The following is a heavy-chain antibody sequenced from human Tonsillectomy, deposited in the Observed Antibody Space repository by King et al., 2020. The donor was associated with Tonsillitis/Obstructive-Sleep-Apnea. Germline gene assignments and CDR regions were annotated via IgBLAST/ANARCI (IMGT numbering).Heavy chain of an antibody. CDR2: ISAYNGNT. Sequence: QLVQSGAEVKKPGASVKVSCKASGYTFTNYGISWVRQAPGQGLEWMGWISAYNGNTKYAQKVQGRVTMTTDTSTSTAYMELRSLGSDDTAVYYCARGRYCGGNCYSGGFDSWGQGTLVTVSS. CDR3: ARGRYCGGNCYSGGFDS. V-gene: IGHV1-18*01. CDR1: GYTFTNYG. J-gene: IGHJ4*02. D-gene: IGHD2-21*01.